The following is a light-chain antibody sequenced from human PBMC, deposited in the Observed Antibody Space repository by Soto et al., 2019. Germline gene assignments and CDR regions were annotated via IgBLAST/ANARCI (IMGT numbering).Light chain of an antibody. J-gene: IGKJ5*01. CDR1: QGISSY. CDR2: TTS. V-gene: IGKV1-39*01. CDR3: QQSHRTPLT. Sequence: DIQLTQSPSSLSASVGDRVTITCRTSQGISSYLNWYQQKPGKAPKVLIYTTSTLQSGVPSRFSGSGSGTDFTLTISSLQPEDFATYFCQQSHRTPLTFGRGTRLEIK.